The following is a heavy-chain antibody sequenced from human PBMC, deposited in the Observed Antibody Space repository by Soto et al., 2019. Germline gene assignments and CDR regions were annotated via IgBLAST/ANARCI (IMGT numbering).Heavy chain of an antibody. V-gene: IGHV1-69*13. CDR3: ASHGGGVVPAAIPLEGMDV. D-gene: IGHD2-2*01. CDR2: IIPIFGTA. J-gene: IGHJ6*02. CDR1: GGTFSSYA. Sequence: SVKVSCKASGGTFSSYAISWVRQAPGQGLEWMGGIIPIFGTANYAQKFQGRVTITADESTSTAYMELSSLRSEDTAVYYCASHGGGVVPAAIPLEGMDVWGQGTTVTVSS.